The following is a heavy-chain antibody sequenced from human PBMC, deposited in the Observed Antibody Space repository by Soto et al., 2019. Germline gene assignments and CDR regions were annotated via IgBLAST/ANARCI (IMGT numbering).Heavy chain of an antibody. CDR1: GYSFTSYW. CDR2: IYPGDSDT. CDR3: ARHVGDSSSWYYYYYGRDV. J-gene: IGHJ6*02. D-gene: IGHD6-13*01. V-gene: IGHV5-51*01. Sequence: GESLKISCKGSGYSFTSYWIGWVRQMPGKGLEWMGIIYPGDSDTRYSPSFQGQVTISADKSISTAYLQWSSLKASDTAMYYCARHVGDSSSWYYYYYGRDVWGQGTTVTVSS.